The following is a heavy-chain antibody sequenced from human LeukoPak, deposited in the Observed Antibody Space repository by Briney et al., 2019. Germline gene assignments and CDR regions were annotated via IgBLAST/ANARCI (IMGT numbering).Heavy chain of an antibody. V-gene: IGHV3-48*03. CDR3: AREPANFWSGYSPYYFDS. CDR1: GFTFSSYE. CDR2: ISSSGSTI. D-gene: IGHD3-3*01. J-gene: IGHJ4*02. Sequence: GGSLRLSCAASGFTFSSYEMNWVRQAPGKGLEWVSYISSSGSTIYYADSVKGRFTIARDNAKNSLYLQMNSLRAEDTAVYYCAREPANFWSGYSPYYFDSWGQGTLVTVSS.